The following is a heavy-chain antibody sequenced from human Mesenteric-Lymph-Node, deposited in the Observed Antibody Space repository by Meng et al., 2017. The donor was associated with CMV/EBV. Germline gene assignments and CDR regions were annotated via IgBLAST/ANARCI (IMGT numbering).Heavy chain of an antibody. Sequence: SCEASGYTFTEYFVHWVRQAPGQGLECMGRINPSSGVTDYAQKFQGRVTMTRDTSISAAYMELSSLTSDDTAVYYCASGSSWYYVDYWGQGTLVTVSS. CDR1: GYTFTEYF. J-gene: IGHJ4*02. CDR2: INPSSGVT. CDR3: ASGSSWYYVDY. V-gene: IGHV1-2*06. D-gene: IGHD6-13*01.